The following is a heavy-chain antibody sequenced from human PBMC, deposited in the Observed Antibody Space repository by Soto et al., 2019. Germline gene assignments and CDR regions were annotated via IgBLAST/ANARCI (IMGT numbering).Heavy chain of an antibody. D-gene: IGHD2-21*02. Sequence: PSETLSLTCAVSGGSISSGGYSWSWIRQPPGKGLEWIGYIYHSGSTYYNPSLKSRVTISVDRSKNQFSLKLSSVTAADTAVYYCARAAVVTPGAGTDNWFDPWGQGTLVTVSS. CDR1: GGSISSGGYS. CDR3: ARAAVVTPGAGTDNWFDP. V-gene: IGHV4-30-2*01. J-gene: IGHJ5*02. CDR2: IYHSGST.